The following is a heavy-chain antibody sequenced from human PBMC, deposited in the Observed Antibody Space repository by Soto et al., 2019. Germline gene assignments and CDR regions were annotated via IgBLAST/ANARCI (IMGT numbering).Heavy chain of an antibody. V-gene: IGHV3-21*06. CDR2: ISSTTNYI. Sequence: RXPSCAHSGFTFTRYSMNWVLQAPGKGLEWVSSISSTTNYIYYGDSMKGRFTISRDNAKNSLYLEMNSLRAEDTAVYYCERESEDLTSNFDYCGQGTLVTVSS. CDR3: ERESEDLTSNFDY. J-gene: IGHJ4*02. CDR1: GFTFTRYS.